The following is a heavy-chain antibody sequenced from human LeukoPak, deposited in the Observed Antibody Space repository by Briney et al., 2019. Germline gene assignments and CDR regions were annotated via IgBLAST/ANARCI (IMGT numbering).Heavy chain of an antibody. V-gene: IGHV4-59*12. D-gene: IGHD3-9*01. Sequence: SETLSLTCTVSGGSISSYYWSWIRQPPGKGLEWIGYIYYSGSTNYNPSLKSRVTISVDKSKNQFSLKLSSVTAADTAVYYCARVGFDWVNDYWGQGTLVTVSS. CDR3: ARVGFDWVNDY. CDR2: IYYSGST. CDR1: GGSISSYY. J-gene: IGHJ4*02.